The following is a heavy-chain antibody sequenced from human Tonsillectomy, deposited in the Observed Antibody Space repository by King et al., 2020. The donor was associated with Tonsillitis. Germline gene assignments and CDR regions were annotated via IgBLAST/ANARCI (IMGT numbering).Heavy chain of an antibody. CDR2: IRRKGYGGTA. CDR3: TRAGQNYYETSGSYYGRNY. CDR1: GFTFGDYA. D-gene: IGHD3-22*01. J-gene: IGHJ4*02. V-gene: IGHV3-49*03. Sequence: VQLVESGGGLVPPGRSLRLSCTTSGFTFGDYAMSWFRQAPGKGLEWVGFIRRKGYGGTAQYAASVNGRFTISRDDSKSIAYLQMNSLKTEDTAVYYCTRAGQNYYETSGSYYGRNYWGQGTLVTVSS.